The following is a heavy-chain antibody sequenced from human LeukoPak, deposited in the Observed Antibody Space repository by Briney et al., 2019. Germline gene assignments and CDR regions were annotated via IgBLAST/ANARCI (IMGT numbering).Heavy chain of an antibody. Sequence: SETLSLTCTVSGVSISSSSYYWGWIRQPPGKGLEWIGSIYYSGSTYYNPSLKSRVTISVDTSKNQFSLRLSSVTAADTAVYYCASDSSGYYYSDYWGQGTLVTVSS. V-gene: IGHV4-39*01. CDR2: IYYSGST. CDR1: GVSISSSSYY. D-gene: IGHD3-22*01. CDR3: ASDSSGYYYSDY. J-gene: IGHJ4*02.